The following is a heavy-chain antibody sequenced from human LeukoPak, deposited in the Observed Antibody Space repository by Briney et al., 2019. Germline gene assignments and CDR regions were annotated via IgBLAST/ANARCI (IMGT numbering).Heavy chain of an antibody. CDR3: ARQEGHQSISYYDFWSGYLNENWFDP. CDR1: GFTFSIYW. D-gene: IGHD3-3*01. CDR2: INSDGSST. J-gene: IGHJ5*02. Sequence: QPGGSLRLSCAASGFTFSIYWMHWVRQAPGKGLVWVSRINSDGSSTIYADSVKGRFTISRDNAKNTLYLQMNSLRAEDTAVYYCARQEGHQSISYYDFWSGYLNENWFDPWGQGTLVTVSS. V-gene: IGHV3-74*01.